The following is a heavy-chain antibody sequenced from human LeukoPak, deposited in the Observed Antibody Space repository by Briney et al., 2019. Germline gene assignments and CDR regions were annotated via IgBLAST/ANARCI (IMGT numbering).Heavy chain of an antibody. V-gene: IGHV4-39*07. J-gene: IGHJ4*02. CDR3: ARGRRGSYFQDY. CDR2: MWFGGTT. D-gene: IGHD1-26*01. CDR1: GDSISSRDSY. Sequence: SETLSLTCTVSGDSISSRDSYWGWIRQPPGKGLEWIGSMWFGGTTSHNPSLKSRVTISVDTSKNQFSLKLSSVTAADTAVYYCARGRRGSYFQDYWGQGTLVTVSS.